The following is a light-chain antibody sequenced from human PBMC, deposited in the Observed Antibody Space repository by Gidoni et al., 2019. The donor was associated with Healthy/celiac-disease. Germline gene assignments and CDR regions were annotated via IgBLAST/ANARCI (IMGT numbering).Light chain of an antibody. CDR1: QSISSY. CDR3: HQRYITLYT. J-gene: IGKJ2*01. Sequence: DIQMTQPPSSPSASVGDGVTITCPASQSISSYLNWYQQKPGKAPKLLIFSASSLQSGVPSRFSGSGSGRAFTLTISSLQPDDFVTFYCHQRYITLYTFGQGTKLEIK. CDR2: SAS. V-gene: IGKV1-39*01.